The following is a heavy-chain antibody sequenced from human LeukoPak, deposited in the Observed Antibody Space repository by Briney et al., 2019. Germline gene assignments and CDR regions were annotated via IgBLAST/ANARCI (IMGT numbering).Heavy chain of an antibody. V-gene: IGHV5-51*01. CDR3: ARRLITYDYGGSSGNAFDI. D-gene: IGHD4-23*01. Sequence: GESLKISCKGSGYSFTSCWIGWVRQMPGKGLEWMGIIYPGDSDTRYSPSFQGQVTISVDKSNSTAYLQWSSLKASDTAMYYCARRLITYDYGGSSGNAFDIWGQGTMVTVSS. CDR1: GYSFTSCW. CDR2: IYPGDSDT. J-gene: IGHJ3*02.